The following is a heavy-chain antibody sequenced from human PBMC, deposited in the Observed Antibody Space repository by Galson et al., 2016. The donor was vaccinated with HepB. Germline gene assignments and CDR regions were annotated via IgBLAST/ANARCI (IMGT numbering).Heavy chain of an antibody. CDR1: GFAFSSYA. J-gene: IGHJ6*03. V-gene: IGHV3-23*01. D-gene: IGHD6-13*01. Sequence: SLRLSCAASGFAFSSYAMSWVRQAPGKGLEWVSGISDSGGTTYYADSVKGRFTISRDNSKNTLYLQMNSLRAEDTAVYYCAKGGGGSSSWQKYYYYYYMTSGAKGPRSPSP. CDR3: AKGGGGSSSWQKYYYYYYMTS. CDR2: ISDSGGTT.